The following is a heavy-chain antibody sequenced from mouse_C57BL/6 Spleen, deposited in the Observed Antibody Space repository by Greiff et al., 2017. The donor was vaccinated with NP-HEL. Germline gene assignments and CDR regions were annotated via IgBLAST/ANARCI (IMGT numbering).Heavy chain of an antibody. Sequence: QVQLQQPGAELVRPGSSVKLSCKASGYTFTSYWMDWVKQRPGHGLEWIGNIYPSDSETHYNQKFKDKATLTVDKSSSTAYMQLSSLTSEDSAVYYWASGTAAEDYWGQGTTLTVSS. CDR2: IYPSDSET. D-gene: IGHD1-1*02. J-gene: IGHJ2*01. CDR1: GYTFTSYW. CDR3: ASGTAAEDY. V-gene: IGHV1-61*01.